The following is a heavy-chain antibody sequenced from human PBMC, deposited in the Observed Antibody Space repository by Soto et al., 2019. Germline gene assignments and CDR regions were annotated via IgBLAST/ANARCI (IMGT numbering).Heavy chain of an antibody. V-gene: IGHV5-51*01. CDR1: GYNFAGYW. Sequence: LKISCKGSGYNFAGYWIAWVRQMPGKGLELMGIIYPSDSDTRYRPSFQGQVTISADKSISSAYLQWSSLRASDTAMYYCARGGVSTRTFDYWGQGTPVTVPQ. CDR3: ARGGVSTRTFDY. CDR2: IYPSDSDT. J-gene: IGHJ4*02. D-gene: IGHD3-3*01.